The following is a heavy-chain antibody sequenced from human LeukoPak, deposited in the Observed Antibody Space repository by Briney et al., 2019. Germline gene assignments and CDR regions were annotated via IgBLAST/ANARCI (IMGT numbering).Heavy chain of an antibody. D-gene: IGHD3-16*01. V-gene: IGHV1-18*01. CDR2: ISAYNGNT. Sequence: ASVKVSCKASGYTFTSYGISWVRQAPGQGLEGMGWISAYNGNTNYAQKLQGRVTMTTDTSTSTAYMELRSLRSDDTVVYYCARVPYYPGPNDYWGQGTLVTVSS. J-gene: IGHJ4*02. CDR3: ARVPYYPGPNDY. CDR1: GYTFTSYG.